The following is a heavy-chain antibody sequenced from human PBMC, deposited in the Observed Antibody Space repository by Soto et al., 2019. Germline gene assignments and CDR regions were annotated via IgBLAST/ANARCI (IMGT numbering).Heavy chain of an antibody. V-gene: IGHV4-34*01. CDR2: INHSGST. CDR3: AGEVYYYDRRAFDI. D-gene: IGHD3-22*01. J-gene: IGHJ3*02. CDR1: GGSFSGYY. Sequence: SETLSLTCAVYGGSFSGYYWSWIRQPPGKGLEWIGEINHSGSTNYNPSLKSRVTISVDTSKNQFSLKLSSVTAADTAVYYCAGEVYYYDRRAFDIWGQGTMVTVSS.